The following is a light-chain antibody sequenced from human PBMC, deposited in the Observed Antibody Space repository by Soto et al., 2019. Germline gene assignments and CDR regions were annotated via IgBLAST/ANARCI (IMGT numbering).Light chain of an antibody. V-gene: IGKV1-39*01. J-gene: IGKJ1*01. CDR3: QQSWT. Sequence: DIQMTQFPSSLSASVGDRVTITCRASQSISSYLNWYQQKPGKAPKVLIYAASSLQSGVPSRFSGSGSGTDLTLTIRSLQPEDFATYFCQQSWTFGQGTKVDI. CDR1: QSISSY. CDR2: AAS.